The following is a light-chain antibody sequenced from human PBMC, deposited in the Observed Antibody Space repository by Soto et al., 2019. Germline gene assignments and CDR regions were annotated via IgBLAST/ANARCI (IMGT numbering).Light chain of an antibody. CDR1: QSLLHGPAIKNH. CDR2: WAS. V-gene: IGKV4-1*01. CDR3: QQYSRVPLT. Sequence: DIVMTQSPDSLAVSLGERATINCKSSQSLLHGPAIKNHLAWYQQKAGQPPKLLIYWASTRQSGVPDRFIGSGSGTDFTLTISSLQAEDVALYYCQQYSRVPLTFGPGTKVNIK. J-gene: IGKJ3*01.